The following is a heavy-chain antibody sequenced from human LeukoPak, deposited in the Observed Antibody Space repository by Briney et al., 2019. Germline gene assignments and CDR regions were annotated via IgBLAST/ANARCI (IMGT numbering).Heavy chain of an antibody. CDR3: AKELVERWLQLLGRSGNAFDI. CDR1: GFTFDDYA. J-gene: IGHJ3*02. Sequence: GGSLRLSCAVSGFTFDDYAMHWVRQVPGKGLEWVSGINWNSDSIGYADSVKGRFTISRDNSKNTLYLQMNSLRAEDTAVYYCAKELVERWLQLLGRSGNAFDIWGQGTMVTVSS. V-gene: IGHV3-9*01. D-gene: IGHD5-24*01. CDR2: INWNSDSI.